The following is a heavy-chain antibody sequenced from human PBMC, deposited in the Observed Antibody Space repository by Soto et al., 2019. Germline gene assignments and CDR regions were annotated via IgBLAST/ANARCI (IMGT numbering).Heavy chain of an antibody. V-gene: IGHV4-34*01. D-gene: IGHD3-10*01. CDR3: ARGGSGTPLSVYYYYGMDV. CDR1: GGSFSGYY. J-gene: IGHJ6*02. CDR2: INHSGST. Sequence: PSETLSLTCAVYGGSFSGYYVSWIRQPPGKGLEWIGEINHSGSTNYNPSLKSRVTISVDTSKNQFSLKLSSVTAADTAVYYCARGGSGTPLSVYYYYGMDVWGQGTTVTVSS.